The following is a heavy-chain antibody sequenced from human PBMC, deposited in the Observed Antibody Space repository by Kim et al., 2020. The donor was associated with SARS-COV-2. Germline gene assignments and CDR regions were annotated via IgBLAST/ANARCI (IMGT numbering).Heavy chain of an antibody. D-gene: IGHD1-1*01. V-gene: IGHV3-48*03. CDR3: ARGMGTGGGFPYFDY. Sequence: ADSVKGRFTISRDDARNTVYLDMNSLRDADSGVYYCARGMGTGGGFPYFDYWGQGTLVTVSS. J-gene: IGHJ4*01.